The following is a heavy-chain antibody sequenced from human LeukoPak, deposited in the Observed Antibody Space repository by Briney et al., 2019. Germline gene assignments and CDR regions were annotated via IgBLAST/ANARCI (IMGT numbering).Heavy chain of an antibody. Sequence: PGGSLRLSCAASGFTFSDHYMDWVRQAPGKGLEWVGRTRNKANSYTTEYAASVKGRFTISRDDSKNSLYLQMNSLKTEDTAVYYCAAEYQLPPYYYYGMDVWGQGTTVTVSS. D-gene: IGHD2-2*01. CDR3: AAEYQLPPYYYYGMDV. CDR2: TRNKANSYTT. J-gene: IGHJ6*02. V-gene: IGHV3-72*01. CDR1: GFTFSDHY.